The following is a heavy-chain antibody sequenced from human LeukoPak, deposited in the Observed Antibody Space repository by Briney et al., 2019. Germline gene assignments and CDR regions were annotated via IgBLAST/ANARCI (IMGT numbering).Heavy chain of an antibody. D-gene: IGHD6-19*01. CDR1: GYTFTSYG. CDR2: ISAYNGNT. V-gene: IGHV1-18*01. J-gene: IGHJ6*02. Sequence: GASVKVSCKASGYTFTSYGISGVRQAPGQGLEWMGWISAYNGNTNYAQKLQGRVTMTTDTSTSTAYMELRSLRSDDTAVYYCALSSVEQWLVRHGMDVWGQGTTVTVSS. CDR3: ALSSVEQWLVRHGMDV.